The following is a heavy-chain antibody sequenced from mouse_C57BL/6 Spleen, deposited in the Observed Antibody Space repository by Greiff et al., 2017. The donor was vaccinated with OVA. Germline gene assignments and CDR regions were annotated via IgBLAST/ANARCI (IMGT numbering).Heavy chain of an antibody. CDR3: ARDFTTVVAVHWYFDV. CDR2: IYPGDGDT. D-gene: IGHD1-1*01. CDR1: GYAFSSYW. Sequence: QVQLQQSGAELVKPGASVKISCKASGYAFSSYWMNWVKQRPGKGLEWIGQIYPGDGDTNYNGKFKGKATLTADKSSSTAYMQLSSLTSEDSAVYFCARDFTTVVAVHWYFDVWGTGTTVTVSS. V-gene: IGHV1-80*01. J-gene: IGHJ1*03.